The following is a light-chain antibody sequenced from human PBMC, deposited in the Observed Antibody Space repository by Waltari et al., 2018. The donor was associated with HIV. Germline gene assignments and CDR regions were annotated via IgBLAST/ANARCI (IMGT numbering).Light chain of an antibody. CDR1: QSLLNSSNNTNY. J-gene: IGKJ3*01. CDR3: QQYYSTPFT. CDR2: WAS. V-gene: IGKV4-1*01. Sequence: EIVMTQSPGSLAVSLGERGTINSKSSQSLLNSSNNTNYLAWYQQKPGQPPKLLIYWASTRESRVPDRFSGSGSGTEFTLTISSLQAEDVAVYYCQQYYSTPFTFGPGTKVDSK.